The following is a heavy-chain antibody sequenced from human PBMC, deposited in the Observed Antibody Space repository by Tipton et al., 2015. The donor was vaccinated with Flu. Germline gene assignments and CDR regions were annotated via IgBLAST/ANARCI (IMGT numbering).Heavy chain of an antibody. CDR1: GGSISSGSYY. CDR2: IYTTGST. V-gene: IGHV4-61*02. D-gene: IGHD3-10*01. Sequence: TLSLTCTVSGGSISSGSYYWSWIRQPAGKGLEWIGRIYTTGSTNYNPSLKSRVTISADTSKNKFSLELRSVTAADTAVYYCARIYYYGSGDYYLDSWGQGTLVTVFS. J-gene: IGHJ4*02. CDR3: ARIYYYGSGDYYLDS.